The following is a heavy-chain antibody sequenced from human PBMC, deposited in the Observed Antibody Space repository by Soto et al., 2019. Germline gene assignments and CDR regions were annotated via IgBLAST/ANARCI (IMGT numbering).Heavy chain of an antibody. D-gene: IGHD2-15*01. CDR2: ISSIGVTT. Sequence: EVQLLESGGGLVQPGGSLRVYCAASGFTFANYAMTWVRQAPGKGLEWVSSISSIGVTTYYAESVKGRFTISRADSRNTLYLHMNRLRAEDTAIYYWAKDWIVDKCRGDGFRENWGKGTLV. J-gene: IGHJ4*02. CDR3: AKDWIVDKCRGDGFREN. V-gene: IGHV3-23*01. CDR1: GFTFANYA.